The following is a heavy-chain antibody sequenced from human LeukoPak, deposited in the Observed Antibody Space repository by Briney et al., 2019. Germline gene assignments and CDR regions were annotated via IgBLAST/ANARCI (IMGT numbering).Heavy chain of an antibody. D-gene: IGHD3-16*01. CDR3: ARRGDY. CDR2: INHSGST. Sequence: TSETLSLTCAVHGGSFSGYYWSWIRQPPGKGLEWIGEINHSGSTNYNPSLKSRVTISVDTSKNQFSLKLSSVTAADTAVYYCARRGDYWGQGTLVTVSS. V-gene: IGHV4-34*01. J-gene: IGHJ4*02. CDR1: GGSFSGYY.